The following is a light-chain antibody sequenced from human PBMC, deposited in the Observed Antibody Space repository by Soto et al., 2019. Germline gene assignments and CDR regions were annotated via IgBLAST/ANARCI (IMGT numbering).Light chain of an antibody. CDR3: SSYTSTGTVV. V-gene: IGLV2-14*01. J-gene: IGLJ7*01. CDR1: SSDVGGYNY. Sequence: QSALTQPASVSGSPGQSITISCTGTSSDVGGYNYVSWYQHHPGKAPKLILYEVSKRPSGVSNRFSGSKSGDTASLIISGLQDEDEADYYCSSYTSTGTVVFGGGTQLTVL. CDR2: EVS.